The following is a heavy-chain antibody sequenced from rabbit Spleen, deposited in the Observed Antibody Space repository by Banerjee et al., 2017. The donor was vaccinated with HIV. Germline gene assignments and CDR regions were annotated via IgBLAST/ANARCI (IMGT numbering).Heavy chain of an antibody. CDR1: GFDFSGYG. D-gene: IGHD2-1*01. CDR2: IDPIFGST. J-gene: IGHJ4*01. V-gene: IGHV1S39*01. CDR3: ASGGDFDTGYAYNL. Sequence: QEQLVESGGGLVQPGGSLKLSCKASGFDFSGYGVSWVRQAPGKGLEWIGYIDPIFGSTYYASWAKGRFTISKTSSTTVTLQMTSLTGADTATYFCASGGDFDTGYAYNLWGPGTLVTVS.